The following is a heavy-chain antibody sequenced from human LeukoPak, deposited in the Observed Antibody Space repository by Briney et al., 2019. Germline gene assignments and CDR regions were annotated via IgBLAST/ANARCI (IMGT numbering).Heavy chain of an antibody. Sequence: ASVKVSCKASGYTFTGYYMHWVRQAPGQGLEWMGWINPNSGGTNYAQKFQGRVTMTRDTSISTAYMELSRLRSDDTAVYYCARDRGIVEVAHYYYYGMDVWGQGTTVTVSS. V-gene: IGHV1-2*02. CDR3: ARDRGIVEVAHYYYYGMDV. D-gene: IGHD3-10*01. CDR2: INPNSGGT. J-gene: IGHJ6*02. CDR1: GYTFTGYY.